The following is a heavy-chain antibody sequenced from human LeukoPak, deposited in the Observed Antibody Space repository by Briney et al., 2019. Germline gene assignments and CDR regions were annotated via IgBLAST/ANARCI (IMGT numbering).Heavy chain of an antibody. CDR3: AKLDTYYYDASGPYFDY. J-gene: IGHJ4*02. V-gene: IGHV3-23*01. Sequence: GGSLRLXCAASGFTFSSYAMSWVRQAPGKGLEWVSATSGGGSSTYYVDSVKGRFTISRDNSKNTLYLQMNSLRAEDTAVYYCAKLDTYYYDASGPYFDYWGQGTLVTVSS. D-gene: IGHD3-22*01. CDR2: TSGGGSST. CDR1: GFTFSSYA.